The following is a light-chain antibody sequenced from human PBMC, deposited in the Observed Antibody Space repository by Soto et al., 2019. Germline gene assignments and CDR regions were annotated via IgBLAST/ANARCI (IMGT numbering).Light chain of an antibody. J-gene: IGKJ2*01. V-gene: IGKV1-39*01. CDR1: QGISTY. Sequence: DIQMTQSPSSLSASVGDRVTITCRASQGISTYLVWYQQRQGRAPKLLIYDPSSLLSGVPSRFSGSGSGTDFTLTISSLQPEDFATYDCPQSYRTPYTFGQGTKLETK. CDR2: DPS. CDR3: PQSYRTPYT.